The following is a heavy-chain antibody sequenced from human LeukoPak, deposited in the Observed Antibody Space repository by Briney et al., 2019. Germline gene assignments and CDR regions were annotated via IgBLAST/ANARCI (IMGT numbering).Heavy chain of an antibody. J-gene: IGHJ4*02. CDR3: ARDGHTYYYGSGSYYNGYYFDY. D-gene: IGHD3-10*01. Sequence: ASVKVSCKASGYTFTSYGISWVRQAPGQGLEWMGWISAYNGNTNYAQKLQGRVTMTTDTSTSTAYMELRSLRSDDTAVYYCARDGHTYYYGSGSYYNGYYFDYWGQGTLVTVSS. CDR2: ISAYNGNT. CDR1: GYTFTSYG. V-gene: IGHV1-18*01.